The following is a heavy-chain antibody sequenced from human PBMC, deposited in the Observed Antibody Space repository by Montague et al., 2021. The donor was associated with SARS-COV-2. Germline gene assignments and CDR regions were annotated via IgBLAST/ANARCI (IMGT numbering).Heavy chain of an antibody. D-gene: IGHD4-17*01. V-gene: IGHV4-34*01. Sequence: SETLSLTCAVDGGSFTGYSWNWIRQPPGKGLEWIGEVKQPGGTNYNPSLKSRVTISVDTSKNQSSLKLSSVTAADTAVYYCAADYGEGDWFDPWGQGTLVTVPS. CDR1: GGSFTGYS. CDR3: AADYGEGDWFDP. J-gene: IGHJ5*02. CDR2: VKQPGGT.